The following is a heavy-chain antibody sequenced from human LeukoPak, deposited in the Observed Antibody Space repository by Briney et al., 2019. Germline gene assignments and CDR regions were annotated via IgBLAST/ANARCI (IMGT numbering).Heavy chain of an antibody. V-gene: IGHV1-69*13. J-gene: IGHJ4*02. CDR2: IIPIFGTA. CDR1: GGTFSSYA. CDR3: AGGYYSSGYYTLDY. D-gene: IGHD3-22*01. Sequence: SVKVSCKASGGTFSSYAISWVRQAPGQGLEWMGGIIPIFGTANYAQKFQGRVTITADESTSTAYMELCSLRSEDTAVYYCAGGYYSSGYYTLDYWGQGTLVTVSS.